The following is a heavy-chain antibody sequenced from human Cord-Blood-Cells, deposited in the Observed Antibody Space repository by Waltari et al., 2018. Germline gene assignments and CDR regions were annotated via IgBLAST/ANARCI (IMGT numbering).Heavy chain of an antibody. CDR2: ISYDGSNK. CDR3: AIPGGSGYDYVY. V-gene: IGHV3-30-3*01. CDR1: GFTFSSYA. J-gene: IGHJ4*02. D-gene: IGHD5-12*01. Sequence: QVQLVESGGGVVQPGRSLRLSCAASGFTFSSYAMHWVRQAPGKGLEWVAVISYDGSNKYYADSVKGRFTISRDNSKNTLYLQMNSLRAEDTAVYYCAIPGGSGYDYVYWGQGTLVTVSS.